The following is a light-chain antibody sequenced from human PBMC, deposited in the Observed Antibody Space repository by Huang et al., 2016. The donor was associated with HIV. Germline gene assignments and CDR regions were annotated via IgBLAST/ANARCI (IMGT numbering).Light chain of an antibody. V-gene: IGKV1-39*01. J-gene: IGKJ1*01. CDR3: QQSYSIPLT. Sequence: DIQMTQSPPSLSASVGDRVTITCRASQSISSYLNWYQQKPGKAPNLLIYAASSLQSGVPSRFSGSVTGTDFTLPISSLQPEDFATYYCQQSYSIPLTCGQGTKVEIK. CDR2: AAS. CDR1: QSISSY.